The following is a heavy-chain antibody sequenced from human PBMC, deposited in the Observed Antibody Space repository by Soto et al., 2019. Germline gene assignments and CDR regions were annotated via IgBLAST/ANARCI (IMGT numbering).Heavy chain of an antibody. D-gene: IGHD3-22*01. V-gene: IGHV4-61*08. J-gene: IGHJ4*02. CDR3: AGGYYYDSSGYSPDFEY. CDR2: IYYSGFT. Sequence: SETLSLTCTVSGGSIGSGGYYWNWIRQPPGKTLEWIGHIYYSGFTKYNPSLRSRLTISVDTSKNQFSLKLNSLTPADTAVYYCAGGYYYDSSGYSPDFEYWGQGTLVTVSS. CDR1: GGSIGSGGYY.